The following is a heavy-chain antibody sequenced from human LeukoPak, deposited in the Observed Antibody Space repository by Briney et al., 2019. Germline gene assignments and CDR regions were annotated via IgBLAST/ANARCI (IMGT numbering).Heavy chain of an antibody. CDR2: ISYDGSNK. CDR1: GFTFSSYA. V-gene: IGHV3-30-3*01. CDR3: AKGIDSSSWYLGGFDY. D-gene: IGHD6-13*01. Sequence: PGGSLRLSCAASGFTFSSYAMHWVRQAPGKGLEWVAVISYDGSNKYYADSVKGRFTISRDNSKNTLYLQMNSLRAEDTAVYYCAKGIDSSSWYLGGFDYWGQGTLVTVSS. J-gene: IGHJ4*02.